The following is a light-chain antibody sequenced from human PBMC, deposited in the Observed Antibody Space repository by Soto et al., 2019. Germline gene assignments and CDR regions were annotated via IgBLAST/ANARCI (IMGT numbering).Light chain of an antibody. CDR1: SSNIGAGYD. CDR2: GNS. CDR3: QSLGV. Sequence: QSALTQPPSVSGAPGQRVTISCTGSSSNIGAGYDVHWYQQLPGTAPKLLIYGNSNRPSGVPDRFSGSKSGTSASLAITGLQAEDEADYYCQSLGVFGTGTKVTVL. V-gene: IGLV1-40*01. J-gene: IGLJ1*01.